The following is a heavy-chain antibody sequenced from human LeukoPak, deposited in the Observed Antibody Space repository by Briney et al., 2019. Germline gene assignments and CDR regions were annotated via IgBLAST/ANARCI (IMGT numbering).Heavy chain of an antibody. Sequence: SETLSLTCTVSGGSISSSNYYGGWIRQPPGKGLEWIGSIYYSGSTYYNLSLKSRVTISVDTSKIQFSLELNSVTAADTAVYYCARHRDCSPSSCYTSWFDPWGQGTLVTVSS. CDR3: ARHRDCSPSSCYTSWFDP. CDR1: GGSISSSNYY. V-gene: IGHV4-39*01. CDR2: IYYSGST. J-gene: IGHJ5*02. D-gene: IGHD2-2*02.